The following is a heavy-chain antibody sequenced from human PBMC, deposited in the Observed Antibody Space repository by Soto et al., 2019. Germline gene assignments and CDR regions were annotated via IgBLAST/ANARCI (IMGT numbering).Heavy chain of an antibody. D-gene: IGHD3-10*01. V-gene: IGHV1-2*02. Sequence: ASGKVSCKVSGYPFTTYYIHWVRQAPGQGLEWMGWIDPRSGGTVYEQKFQGRVTMTRDTSISTVYMDLSGLTSDDTALYYCATDDYGIFPYWGQGSQVTVSS. J-gene: IGHJ4*02. CDR2: IDPRSGGT. CDR1: GYPFTTYY. CDR3: ATDDYGIFPY.